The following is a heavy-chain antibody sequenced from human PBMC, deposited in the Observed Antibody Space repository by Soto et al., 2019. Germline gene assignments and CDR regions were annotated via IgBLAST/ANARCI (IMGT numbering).Heavy chain of an antibody. CDR3: ASYYVSGSYYNRFDP. V-gene: IGHV4-34*01. CDR1: GGSFSGYY. CDR2: INHSGST. J-gene: IGHJ5*02. D-gene: IGHD3-10*01. Sequence: SETLSLTCAVYGGSFSGYYWRWIRQPPGKGLEWIGEINHSGSTNYNPSLKSRVTISVDTAKPPCSLKLSSVTAVATAMYYCASYYVSGSYYNRFDPWGQGTLVTVTS.